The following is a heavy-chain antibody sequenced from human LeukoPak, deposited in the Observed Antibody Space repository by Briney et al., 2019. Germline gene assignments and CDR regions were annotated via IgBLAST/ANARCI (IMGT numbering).Heavy chain of an antibody. Sequence: GGSLRLSCVASGFTFSSHGMHWVRQAPGKGLEWVAVIWYDGTNKYYADSVKGRFTISRDSPKNTLYLQMNSLRAEDTAIYYCAKYGPQDSGSSHFDYWGQGALVTVSS. CDR3: AKYGPQDSGSSHFDY. D-gene: IGHD1-26*01. J-gene: IGHJ4*02. CDR1: GFTFSSHG. CDR2: IWYDGTNK. V-gene: IGHV3-33*06.